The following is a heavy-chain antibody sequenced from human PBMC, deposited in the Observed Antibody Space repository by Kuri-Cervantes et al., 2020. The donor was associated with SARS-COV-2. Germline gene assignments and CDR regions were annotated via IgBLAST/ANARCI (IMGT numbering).Heavy chain of an antibody. CDR2: FDPEDGET. Sequence: ASVKVSCKVSGYTLTELSMHWVRQAPGKGLEWMGGFDPEDGETIYAQKFQGRVTMTEDTSTDTAYMELSSLRSEDTAVYYCATAPAYSERALLAYWGQGTLVTVSS. CDR1: GYTLTELS. V-gene: IGHV1-24*01. J-gene: IGHJ4*02. D-gene: IGHD1-26*01. CDR3: ATAPAYSERALLAY.